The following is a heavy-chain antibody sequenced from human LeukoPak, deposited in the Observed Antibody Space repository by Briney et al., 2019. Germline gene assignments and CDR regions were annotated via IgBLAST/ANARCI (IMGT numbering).Heavy chain of an antibody. D-gene: IGHD3-22*01. CDR2: ISNSGGST. Sequence: GGSLRLSCAASGFTLSSYDMSWVRQAPGKGLEWVSTISNSGGSTYYADSVKGRFTISRDNSKNTLYVQVNSLGTEDTAAYYCAKGSYYDSSGSFYFDYWGQGTLVTVSS. J-gene: IGHJ4*02. V-gene: IGHV3-23*01. CDR3: AKGSYYDSSGSFYFDY. CDR1: GFTLSSYD.